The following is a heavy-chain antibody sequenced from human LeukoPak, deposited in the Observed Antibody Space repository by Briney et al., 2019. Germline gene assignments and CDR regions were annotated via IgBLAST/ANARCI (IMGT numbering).Heavy chain of an antibody. V-gene: IGHV1-2*02. CDR3: ASWDYDSSGYSPYYSDY. CDR2: INPNSGGT. J-gene: IGHJ4*02. Sequence: ASVKVSCKASGYTFTGYYMHWVRQAPGQGLEWMGWINPNSGGTNYAQKFQGRVTMTRDASISTAYMELSRLRSDDTAMYYCASWDYDSSGYSPYYSDYWGQGTLVTVSS. CDR1: GYTFTGYY. D-gene: IGHD3-22*01.